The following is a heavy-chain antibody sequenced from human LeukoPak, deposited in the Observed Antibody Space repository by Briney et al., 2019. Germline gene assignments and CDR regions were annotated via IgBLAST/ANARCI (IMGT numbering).Heavy chain of an antibody. CDR2: ISSDGTNK. J-gene: IGHJ4*02. Sequence: GGSLRLSCAASGFTFSAFGMHWVRQAPGKGLEWVAVISSDGTNKYYTDSVKGRFTISRDNSKNTLYMQMNSLSAEDTAVYSCAKSRLYSSGSADYSGQGTLVTVSS. D-gene: IGHD6-19*01. CDR1: GFTFSAFG. CDR3: AKSRLYSSGSADY. V-gene: IGHV3-30*18.